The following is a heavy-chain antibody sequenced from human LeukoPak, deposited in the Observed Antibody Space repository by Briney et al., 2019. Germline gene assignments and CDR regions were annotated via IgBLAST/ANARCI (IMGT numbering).Heavy chain of an antibody. D-gene: IGHD2-21*01. V-gene: IGHV3-23*01. CDR2: ISGSGHST. Sequence: ETLSLTCAVYGGSFSGYYWSWIRQAPGKGLEWVSTISGSGHSTYYADSVKGRFTISRDNSKNTLYLQMNSLRAEDTAVYYCVKDSETLHSDHFDYWGQGTLVTVSS. CDR3: VKDSETLHSDHFDY. J-gene: IGHJ4*02. CDR1: GGSFSGYY.